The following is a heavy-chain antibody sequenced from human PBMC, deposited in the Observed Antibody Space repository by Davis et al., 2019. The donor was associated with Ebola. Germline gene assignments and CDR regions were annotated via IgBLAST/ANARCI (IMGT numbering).Heavy chain of an antibody. Sequence: PSETLSLTCTVSGGSVSSGSYYWSWIRQPPGKGLEWIGYIYYSGSTNYNPSLKSRVTMSVDTSKNQFSLKLSSVTAADTAVYYCARDQGERYSSSWYFERGYGMDVWGQGTTVTVSS. CDR3: ARDQGERYSSSWYFERGYGMDV. CDR2: IYYSGST. V-gene: IGHV4-61*01. J-gene: IGHJ6*02. D-gene: IGHD6-13*01. CDR1: GGSVSSGSYY.